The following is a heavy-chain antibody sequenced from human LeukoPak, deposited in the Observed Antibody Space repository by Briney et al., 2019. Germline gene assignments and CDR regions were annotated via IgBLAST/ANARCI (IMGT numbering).Heavy chain of an antibody. Sequence: ASVKVSCKASGYTFTSYGISWVRQAPGQRLEWMGWINGGNDNTKYSEKFQGRVTFTKDTSASTAYMELSSLRSEDTAVYYCAAVDYGDYWGQGTLVTVSS. CDR2: INGGNDNT. CDR3: AAVDYGDY. CDR1: GYTFTSYG. D-gene: IGHD3-16*01. V-gene: IGHV1-3*01. J-gene: IGHJ4*02.